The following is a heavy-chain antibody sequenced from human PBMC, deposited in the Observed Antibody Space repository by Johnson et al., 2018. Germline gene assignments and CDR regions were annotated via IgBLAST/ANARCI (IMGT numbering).Heavy chain of an antibody. CDR1: GGTFSNYA. J-gene: IGHJ6*02. V-gene: IGHV1-69*01. D-gene: IGHD2-15*01. CDR2: IIPIFGTT. Sequence: QVQLVQSGAEVKKPGSSVKVSCKASGGTFSNYAISWVRQAPGPGLEWMGGIIPIFGTTNYAQKFQGKVTITADESTSTAYMELSRLRSEDTAVYYCARGSLVVAATSYYYGMDVWGQGTTVTVSS. CDR3: ARGSLVVAATSYYYGMDV.